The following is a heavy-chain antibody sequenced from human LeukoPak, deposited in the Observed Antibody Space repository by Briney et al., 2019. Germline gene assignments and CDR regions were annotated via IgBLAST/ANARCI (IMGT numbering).Heavy chain of an antibody. D-gene: IGHD3-3*01. CDR2: IIPIFGTA. CDR3: AHSTYYDFWSGYWGTSVNWFDP. Sequence: SVKVSCKASGGTLSSYAISWVRQAPGQGLEWMGGIIPIFGTANYAQKFQGRVTITADESTSTAYMELSSLRSEDTAVYYCAHSTYYDFWSGYWGTSVNWFDPWGQGTLVTVSS. CDR1: GGTLSSYA. J-gene: IGHJ5*02. V-gene: IGHV1-69*13.